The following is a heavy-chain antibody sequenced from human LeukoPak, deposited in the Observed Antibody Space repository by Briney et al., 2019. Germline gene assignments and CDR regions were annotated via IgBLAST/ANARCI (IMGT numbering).Heavy chain of an antibody. CDR2: IIPIFGTA. CDR1: GGSFGTSA. J-gene: IGHJ6*03. V-gene: IGHV1-69*06. D-gene: IGHD2-8*01. Sequence: GASVKVSCKTSGGSFGTSAINWVRQAPGQGLEWMGRIIPIFGTANYAQKFQGRVTITADKSTSTAYMELSSLRSEDTAVYYCARVLEYEYYYMDVWGKGTTVTVSS. CDR3: ARVLEYEYYYMDV.